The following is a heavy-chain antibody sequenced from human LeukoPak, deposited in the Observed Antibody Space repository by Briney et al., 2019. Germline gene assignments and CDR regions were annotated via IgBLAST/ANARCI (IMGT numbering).Heavy chain of an antibody. D-gene: IGHD5-18*01. J-gene: IGHJ4*02. V-gene: IGHV4-39*01. CDR3: ARPLVGTARID. CDR2: IFYGGRT. CDR1: GDSMSSSTYC. Sequence: SETLSLTCTVSGDSMSSSTYCWAWLRQPPGKGLEWIGSIFYGGRTYYNPSLKSRVTISTDTSKNQFSLKLASVTAADTAVYYCARPLVGTARIDWGQGTLVTVSS.